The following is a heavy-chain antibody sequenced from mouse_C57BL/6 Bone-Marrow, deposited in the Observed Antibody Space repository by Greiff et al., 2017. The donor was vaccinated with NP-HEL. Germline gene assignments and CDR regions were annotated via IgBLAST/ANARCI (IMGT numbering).Heavy chain of an antibody. CDR1: GFTFSSYT. CDR2: ISGGGGNT. J-gene: IGHJ2*01. V-gene: IGHV5-9*01. CDR3: ARGATVVAGYFDY. D-gene: IGHD1-1*01. Sequence: EVQVVESGGGLVKPGGSLKLSCAASGFTFSSYTMSWVRQTPEKGLEWVATISGGGGNTYYPDSVKGRFTLTRDNANNTLYLQMSSLRSEDTALYYGARGATVVAGYFDYWGQGTTLTVSS.